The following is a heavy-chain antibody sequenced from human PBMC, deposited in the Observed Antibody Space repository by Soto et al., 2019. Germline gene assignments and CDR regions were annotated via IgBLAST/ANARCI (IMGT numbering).Heavy chain of an antibody. Sequence: ASVKVSCKASGGTFSSYAISWVRQAPGQGLEWMGGIIPIFGTANYAQKFQGRVTITADESTSTAYMELSSLRSEDTAVYYCAGYCSGGSCYSVVVWGQGTLVTVSS. CDR1: GGTFSSYA. V-gene: IGHV1-69*13. CDR2: IIPIFGTA. CDR3: AGYCSGGSCYSVVV. J-gene: IGHJ4*02. D-gene: IGHD2-15*01.